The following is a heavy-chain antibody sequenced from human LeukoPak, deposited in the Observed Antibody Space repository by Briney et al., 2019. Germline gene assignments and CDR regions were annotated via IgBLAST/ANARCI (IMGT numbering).Heavy chain of an antibody. CDR3: ARGGYSSSWFRVWFDP. Sequence: GGSLRLSCAASGFTFSSYDMHWVRHATGKGLEWVSAIGTAGDTYYPGSVKGRFTISRENAKNSLYLQMNSLRAEDTAVYYCARGGYSSSWFRVWFDPWGQGTLVTVSS. CDR2: IGTAGDT. CDR1: GFTFSSYD. D-gene: IGHD6-13*01. V-gene: IGHV3-13*01. J-gene: IGHJ5*02.